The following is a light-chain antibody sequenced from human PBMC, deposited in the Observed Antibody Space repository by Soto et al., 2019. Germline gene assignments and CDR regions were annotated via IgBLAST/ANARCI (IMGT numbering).Light chain of an antibody. CDR3: QQANSFPFT. J-gene: IGKJ3*01. V-gene: IGKV1-12*02. CDR1: QIIGSW. CDR2: AAS. Sequence: DIQMTQSPSSVSASIGDRVTITCRASQIIGSWLAWYQQKPGIAPTLLIHAASSLQSGVPSRFSGSGSGSDFTLTITSLQAEDSATYYCQQANSFPFTFGPGTKVDIK.